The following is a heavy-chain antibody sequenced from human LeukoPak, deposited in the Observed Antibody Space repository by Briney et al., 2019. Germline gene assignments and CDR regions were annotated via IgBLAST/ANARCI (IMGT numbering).Heavy chain of an antibody. D-gene: IGHD2-15*01. CDR1: GYTFTTYG. V-gene: IGHV1-18*01. Sequence: ATVKVSCKASGYTFTTYGISWVRQAPGQGLEWMGWISPYNGNTNYAQKLQGRVTMTTDTSTSTAYMELRSLRSDDTAVYYCARDRAVVVAATDYWGQGTLVTVSS. J-gene: IGHJ4*02. CDR2: ISPYNGNT. CDR3: ARDRAVVVAATDY.